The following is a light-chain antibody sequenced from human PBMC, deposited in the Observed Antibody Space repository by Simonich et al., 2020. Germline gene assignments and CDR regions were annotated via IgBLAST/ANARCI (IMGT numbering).Light chain of an antibody. V-gene: IGLV3-25*03. CDR3: QSADSSGTYVV. J-gene: IGLJ2*01. Sequence: SYELTQPPSVSVSPGQTARITCSGDALPKQYAYWYQQKPGQAPVLLVNNDSERPSGNPERFSGSSSGTTVTLTISGVQAEDEADYYCQSADSSGTYVVFGGGTKLTVL. CDR2: NDS. CDR1: ALPKQY.